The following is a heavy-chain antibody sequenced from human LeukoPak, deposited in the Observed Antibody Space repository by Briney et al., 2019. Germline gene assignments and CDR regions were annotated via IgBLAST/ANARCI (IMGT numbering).Heavy chain of an antibody. Sequence: WGSLRLSCAASGFTFSSYAMSWVRQTPGKGLEWVSSISGSGGSTYYAHSVKGRFTTSRDNSKNTLHLQMNSLRAEDTAVYYCAKDPMSNRFDCWGQGTLVTVSS. CDR1: GFTFSSYA. CDR3: AKDPMSNRFDC. CDR2: ISGSGGST. J-gene: IGHJ4*02. V-gene: IGHV3-23*01. D-gene: IGHD5/OR15-5a*01.